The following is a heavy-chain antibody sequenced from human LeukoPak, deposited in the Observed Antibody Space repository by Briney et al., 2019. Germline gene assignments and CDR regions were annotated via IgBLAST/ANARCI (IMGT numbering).Heavy chain of an antibody. V-gene: IGHV3-21*01. CDR1: GVTFSSYS. Sequence: GGSLRLSGAASGVTFSSYSMNWVRQAPGKGLEWVSSISSSSSYIYYADSVKGRFTISRYNAKNSLYLQMNSLRAEDTAVYYCASVDYYGSGNYYNDVDYWGQGTLVTVSS. CDR3: ASVDYYGSGNYYNDVDY. J-gene: IGHJ4*02. CDR2: ISSSSSYI. D-gene: IGHD3-10*01.